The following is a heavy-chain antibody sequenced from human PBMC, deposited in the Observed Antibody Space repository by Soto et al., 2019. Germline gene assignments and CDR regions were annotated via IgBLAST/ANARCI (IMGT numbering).Heavy chain of an antibody. CDR2: ISGSGGST. J-gene: IGHJ4*02. V-gene: IGHV3-23*01. CDR1: GLTFSSYA. Sequence: PGGSLRLSCAASGLTFSSYAMSWVRQAPGKGLEWVSAISGSGGSTYYADSVKGRFTISRDNSKNTLYLQMNSLRAEDTAVYYCAKVSQYDFWSGYYQDYWGQGTLVTVSS. D-gene: IGHD3-3*01. CDR3: AKVSQYDFWSGYYQDY.